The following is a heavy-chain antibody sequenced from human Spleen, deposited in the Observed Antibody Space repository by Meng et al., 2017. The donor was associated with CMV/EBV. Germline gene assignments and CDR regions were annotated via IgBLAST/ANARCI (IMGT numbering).Heavy chain of an antibody. CDR3: ARKGSGWYGD. CDR1: GLTIRSNE. CDR2: ISSSSIYI. J-gene: IGHJ4*02. D-gene: IGHD6-19*01. V-gene: IGHV3-21*01. Sequence: ASGLTIRSNELVWAGQTQGKGLGWVSAISSSSIYIYYAASVKGRFNISRDNAKNSLNMQMNSLRAEDTAVYYCARKGSGWYGDWGQGTLVTVSS.